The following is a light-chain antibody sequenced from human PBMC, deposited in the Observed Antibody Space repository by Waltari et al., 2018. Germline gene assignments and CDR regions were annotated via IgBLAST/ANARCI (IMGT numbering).Light chain of an antibody. V-gene: IGLV2-14*01. CDR2: EVT. CDR1: SSDVGGYNY. J-gene: IGLJ2*01. Sequence: QSPLTQPASVSGSLGQSIPISCTGTSSDVGGYNYVSWYQQPPGKAPKLMIYEVTNRPSGVSNRFSGSKSGNTASLTISGLQAEDEADYYCKSYTSSSTLLFGGGTKLTVL. CDR3: KSYTSSSTLL.